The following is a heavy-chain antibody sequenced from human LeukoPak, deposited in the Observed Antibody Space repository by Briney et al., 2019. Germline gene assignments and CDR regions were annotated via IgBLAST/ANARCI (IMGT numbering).Heavy chain of an antibody. CDR2: INPSGGST. CDR3: ARAGQLAIFDY. Sequence: ASVKVSCKASGYSFTSYYMHWVRQAPGQGLEWMGTINPSGGSTSYAQKFRGRVTMTRDTSTSTVYMEVSSLRSDDTAVYYCARAGQLAIFDYWGQGTLVTVSS. J-gene: IGHJ4*02. V-gene: IGHV1-46*01. CDR1: GYSFTSYY. D-gene: IGHD6-6*01.